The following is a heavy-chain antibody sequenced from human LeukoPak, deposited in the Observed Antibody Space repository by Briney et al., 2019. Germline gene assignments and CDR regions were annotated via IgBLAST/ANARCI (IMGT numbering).Heavy chain of an antibody. V-gene: IGHV4-34*01. J-gene: IGHJ4*02. Sequence: SETLSLTCAVSGGSFSGYYWSWIRQPPGKGLEWIGEINHSGSTNYNPSLKSRVTISVDTSKNQFSLKLSSVTAADTAVYYCARGSSGYYSLYYFDYWGQGTLVTVSS. CDR3: ARGSSGYYSLYYFDY. D-gene: IGHD3-22*01. CDR2: INHSGST. CDR1: GGSFSGYY.